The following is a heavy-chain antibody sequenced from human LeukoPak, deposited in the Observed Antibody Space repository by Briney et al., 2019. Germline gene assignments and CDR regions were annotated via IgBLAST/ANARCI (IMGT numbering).Heavy chain of an antibody. V-gene: IGHV3-21*01. CDR1: GFTFSSYT. CDR3: AREGIVGATYYYYYMDV. CDR2: ISSSSSYI. J-gene: IGHJ6*03. D-gene: IGHD1-26*01. Sequence: GGSLRLSCAASGFTFSSYTMNWVRQAPGKGLEWVSSISSSSSYIYYADSMKGRFTISRDNAKNSLYLQMNSLRADDTAVYYCAREGIVGATYYYYYMDVWGKGTTVTVSS.